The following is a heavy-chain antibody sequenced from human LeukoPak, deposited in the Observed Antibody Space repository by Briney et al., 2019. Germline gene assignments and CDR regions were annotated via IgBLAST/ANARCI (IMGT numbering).Heavy chain of an antibody. CDR3: ARDANEGTTYDFWSGYYSRDDAFDI. Sequence: GGSLRLSCAASGFTFSSYSMNWAPQAPGRGGEWVSYISSSSSTIYYAHSVKGRFTISRENAKNSLYLQMNSLRAEDTAVYYCARDANEGTTYDFWSGYYSRDDAFDIWGQGTMVTVSS. D-gene: IGHD3-3*01. V-gene: IGHV3-48*01. J-gene: IGHJ3*02. CDR1: GFTFSSYS. CDR2: ISSSSSTI.